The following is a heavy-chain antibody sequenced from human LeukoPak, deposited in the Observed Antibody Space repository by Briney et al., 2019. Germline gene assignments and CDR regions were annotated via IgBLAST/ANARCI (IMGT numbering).Heavy chain of an antibody. CDR3: ARDWTSREEWLLYGWFDP. V-gene: IGHV1-2*02. CDR2: INPNSGGT. CDR1: GYTFTGYY. D-gene: IGHD3-3*01. Sequence: ASVKVSCKASGYTFTGYYMHWVRQAPGQGLEWMGWINPNSGGTNYAQKFQGRVTMTRDTSISTAYMELSRLRSDDTAVYYCARDWTSREEWLLYGWFDPWGQGTLVTVSS. J-gene: IGHJ5*02.